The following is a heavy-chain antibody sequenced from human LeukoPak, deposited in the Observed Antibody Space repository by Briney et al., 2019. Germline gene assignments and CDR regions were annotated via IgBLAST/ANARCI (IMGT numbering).Heavy chain of an antibody. D-gene: IGHD3-22*01. J-gene: IGHJ4*02. CDR2: IYYSGST. CDR3: AREVPLVGTYYYDSSGPSDY. CDR1: GGSISSGGYY. Sequence: SSETLSLTCTVSGGSISSGGYYWSWIRQHPGKGLEWIGYIYYSGSTYYNPSLKSRVTISVDTSKNQFSLKLSSVTAADTAVYYCAREVPLVGTYYYDSSGPSDYWGQGTLVTVSS. V-gene: IGHV4-31*03.